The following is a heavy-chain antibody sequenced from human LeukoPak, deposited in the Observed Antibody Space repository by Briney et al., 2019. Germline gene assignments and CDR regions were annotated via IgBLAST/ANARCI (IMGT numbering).Heavy chain of an antibody. J-gene: IGHJ4*02. V-gene: IGHV3-7*01. CDR2: IGLEGRET. CDR3: VRDSPGYGGHTS. CDR1: GFAFNTFW. Sequence: GGSLRVSCTASGFAFNTFWMAWVRQSPGKGLEWLANIGLEGRETFYVDSVRGRFTVSRDNAKNSLYLQMNSLGAEDTAVYYCVRDSPGYGGHTSWGQGTLVTVSS. D-gene: IGHD4-23*01.